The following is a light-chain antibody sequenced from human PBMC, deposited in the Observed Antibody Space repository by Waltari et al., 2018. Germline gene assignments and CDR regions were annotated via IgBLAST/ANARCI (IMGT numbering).Light chain of an antibody. J-gene: IGLJ3*02. CDR2: EVS. CDR1: SRAGSCYNY. Sequence: QSALTQPASVSGSPGPSITLPCTGTSRAGSCYNYVSCYQQHPGKAPQLMIYEVSNRPSGVSNRFSGSKSGNTASLTISGLQAEDEADYYCSSYTSSSTRVFGGGTKLTVL. CDR3: SSYTSSSTRV. V-gene: IGLV2-14*01.